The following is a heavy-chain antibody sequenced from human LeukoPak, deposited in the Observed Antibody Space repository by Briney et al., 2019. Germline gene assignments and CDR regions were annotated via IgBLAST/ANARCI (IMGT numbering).Heavy chain of an antibody. Sequence: SETLSLTCSVSDGSINSYYWNWIRRPPGKGLEWIGYIYYNGNTNYSPSLKSRVTMSVDTTKNLFSLKVSSVTAADTAVYYCARGRSNYYGMDVWGQGTTVTVSS. J-gene: IGHJ6*02. CDR1: DGSINSYY. V-gene: IGHV4-59*01. CDR2: IYYNGNT. CDR3: ARGRSNYYGMDV. D-gene: IGHD1-26*01.